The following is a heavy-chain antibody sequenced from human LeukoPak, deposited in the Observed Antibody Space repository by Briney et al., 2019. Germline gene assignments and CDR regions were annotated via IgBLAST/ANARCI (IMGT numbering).Heavy chain of an antibody. D-gene: IGHD3-22*01. J-gene: IGHJ4*02. Sequence: PGGSLRLSCSASGFTFSSYAMHWVRQAPGKGLEYVSAISSNGGSTYYADSVKGRFTISRDNSKNTLYLQMSSLRAEDTAVYYCVKGRITMIVGVLGYRGQGTLVTVSS. CDR1: GFTFSSYA. CDR2: ISSNGGST. CDR3: VKGRITMIVGVLGY. V-gene: IGHV3-64D*06.